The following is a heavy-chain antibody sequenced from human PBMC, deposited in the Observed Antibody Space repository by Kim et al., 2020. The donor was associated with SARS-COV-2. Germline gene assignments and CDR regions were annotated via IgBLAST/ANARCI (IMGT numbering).Heavy chain of an antibody. J-gene: IGHJ4*02. CDR3: ARSRGEYQLLPPLDY. Sequence: SVKVSCKASGGTFSSYAISWVRQAPGQGLEWMGGIIPIFGTANYAQKFQGRVTITADESTSTAYMELSSLRSEDTAVYYCARSRGEYQLLPPLDYWGQGTLVTVSS. CDR2: IIPIFGTA. CDR1: GGTFSSYA. V-gene: IGHV1-69*13. D-gene: IGHD2-2*01.